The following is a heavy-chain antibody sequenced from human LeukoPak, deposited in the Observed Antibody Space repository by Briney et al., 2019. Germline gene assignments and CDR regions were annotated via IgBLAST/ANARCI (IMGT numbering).Heavy chain of an antibody. CDR1: GFTFSSYR. Sequence: GGSLRLSCAASGFTFSSYRMNWVRQAPGKGLEWVSCISSSSTYIYYADSVKGRFSIPRDNAKDSLYLQMNSLRAEDTAVYYCARGRSPGAFDIWGQGTMVTVSS. J-gene: IGHJ3*02. CDR3: ARGRSPGAFDI. CDR2: ISSSSTYI. V-gene: IGHV3-21*01.